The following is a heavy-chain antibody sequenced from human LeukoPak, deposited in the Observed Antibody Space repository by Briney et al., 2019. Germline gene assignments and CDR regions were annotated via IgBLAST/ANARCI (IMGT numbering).Heavy chain of an antibody. Sequence: ASVKVSCKASGYTFTSYYMHWVRQAPGQGLEWMGIINPSGGSTSYAQKFQGRVTMTRDTSTSTVYMELSSLRSEDTAVYYCARDRGVRGVIKYWFDPWGQGTLVTVSS. CDR3: ARDRGVRGVIKYWFDP. D-gene: IGHD3-10*01. J-gene: IGHJ5*02. CDR1: GYTFTSYY. CDR2: INPSGGST. V-gene: IGHV1-46*01.